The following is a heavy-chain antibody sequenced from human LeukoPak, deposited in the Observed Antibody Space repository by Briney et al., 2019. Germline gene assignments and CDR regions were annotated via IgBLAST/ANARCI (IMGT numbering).Heavy chain of an antibody. CDR3: ARGGSGYALNWFDP. CDR2: ISYSGST. CDR1: GGSIGSYY. V-gene: IGHV4-59*01. D-gene: IGHD5-12*01. J-gene: IGHJ5*02. Sequence: PETLSLTCTVSGGSIGSYYWSWIRQPPGKGLEWIGHISYSGSTNYNPSLKSRVTISVDTSKNQFSLKLSSVTAADTAVYYCARGGSGYALNWFDPWGQGTLVTVSS.